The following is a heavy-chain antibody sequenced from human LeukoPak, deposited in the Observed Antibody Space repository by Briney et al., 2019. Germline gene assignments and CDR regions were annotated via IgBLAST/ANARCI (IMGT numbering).Heavy chain of an antibody. CDR3: ARDRRKLTSSYYYYYNMDV. D-gene: IGHD1-7*01. CDR1: GGTFSSYA. V-gene: IGHV1-2*02. Sequence: ASVKLFCKASGGTFSSYAISWARQAPGQGLEWMGWINPNSGGTNYAQNFQGRVTMTRDTYITTAYMELSRLKSDDTALYYCARDRRKLTSSYYYYYNMDVWGQGTTVTVSS. CDR2: INPNSGGT. J-gene: IGHJ6*02.